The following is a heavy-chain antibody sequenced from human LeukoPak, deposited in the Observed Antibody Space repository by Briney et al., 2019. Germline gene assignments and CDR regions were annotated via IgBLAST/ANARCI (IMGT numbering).Heavy chain of an antibody. CDR1: GGSFSGYY. CDR3: ARHQHYDFWSGYYQGGPYYFDY. D-gene: IGHD3-3*01. Sequence: SETLSLTCAVYGGSFSGYYWSWIRQPPGKGLEWIGEINHSGSTNYNPSLKSRVTISVDTSKNQFSLKLSSVTAADTAVYYCARHQHYDFWSGYYQGGPYYFDYWGQGTLVTVSS. CDR2: INHSGST. J-gene: IGHJ4*02. V-gene: IGHV4-34*01.